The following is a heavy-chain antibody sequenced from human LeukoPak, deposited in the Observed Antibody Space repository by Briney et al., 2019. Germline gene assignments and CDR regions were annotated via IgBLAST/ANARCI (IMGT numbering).Heavy chain of an antibody. J-gene: IGHJ3*02. CDR2: IYYSGST. CDR1: GGSISSGDYY. CDR3: ARAPPGDWGSSAFDI. V-gene: IGHV4-30-4*01. D-gene: IGHD7-27*01. Sequence: SETLSLTCTVSGGSISSGDYYWSWIRQPPGKGLEWIGYIYYSGSTNYNPSLKSRVTISVDKSKNQFSLKLSSVTAADTAVYYCARAPPGDWGSSAFDIWGQGTMVTVSS.